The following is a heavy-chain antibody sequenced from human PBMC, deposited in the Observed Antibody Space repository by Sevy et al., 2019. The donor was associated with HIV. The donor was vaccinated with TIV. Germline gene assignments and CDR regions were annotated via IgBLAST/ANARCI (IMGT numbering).Heavy chain of an antibody. CDR1: GFTFSSYA. J-gene: IGHJ4*02. CDR3: ARDGYYYVCSGYYQLDY. CDR2: ISYDGSNK. Sequence: GGSLRLSCAASGFTFSSYAMHWVRQAPGKGLEWVAGISYDGSNKYYADAVKGRFTISRDNSKNTLYLQMDSLRVEDLAAYYCARDGYYYVCSGYYQLDYWGQGTLVTVSS. D-gene: IGHD3-22*01. V-gene: IGHV3-30*04.